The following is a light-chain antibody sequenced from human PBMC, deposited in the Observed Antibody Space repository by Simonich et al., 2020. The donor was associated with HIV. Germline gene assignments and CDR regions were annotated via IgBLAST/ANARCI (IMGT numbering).Light chain of an antibody. CDR3: QQYNNWPSPFT. CDR2: YAP. V-gene: IGKV3-15*01. CDR1: QNIAGN. J-gene: IGKJ3*01. Sequence: EIVMTQSPPTLSVSPGERATLSCRASQNIAGNLAWYQQKPGQAPRLLIYYAPTRATGVPARFSGSGFGTDFTLTISSMQSEDFAVYYCQQYNNWPSPFTFGPGTKVDLK.